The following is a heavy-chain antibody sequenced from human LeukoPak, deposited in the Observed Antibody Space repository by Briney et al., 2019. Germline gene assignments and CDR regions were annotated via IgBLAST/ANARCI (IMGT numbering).Heavy chain of an antibody. V-gene: IGHV3-21*01. Sequence: PGGSLRLSCAASGFTFSSYSMNWVRQAPGKGLEWVSSISSSSSYIYYADSVKGRFTISRDNAKNSLYLQMNSLRAEDTAVYYCAAEGYDFWSGYYRPDYWGQGTLVTVSS. CDR3: AAEGYDFWSGYYRPDY. J-gene: IGHJ4*02. CDR1: GFTFSSYS. CDR2: ISSSSSYI. D-gene: IGHD3-3*01.